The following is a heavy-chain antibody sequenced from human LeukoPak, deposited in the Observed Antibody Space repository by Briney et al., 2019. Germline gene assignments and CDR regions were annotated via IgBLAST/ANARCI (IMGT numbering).Heavy chain of an antibody. J-gene: IGHJ3*02. CDR3: ARDRPGIAVAGYDFDI. CDR2: IQNRGST. D-gene: IGHD6-19*01. V-gene: IGHV4-59*01. CDR1: GGSIISYY. Sequence: PSETLSLTCTVSGGSIISYYWSWIRQPPGKGLEWIGYIQNRGSTNYNPSLKSRVTLSVDTSKNQFSLKLTSVTAADTAVYYCARDRPGIAVAGYDFDIWGQGTMVTVSS.